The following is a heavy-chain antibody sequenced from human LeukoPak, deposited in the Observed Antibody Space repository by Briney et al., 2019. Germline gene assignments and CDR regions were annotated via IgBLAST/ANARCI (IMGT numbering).Heavy chain of an antibody. CDR3: AGTLITIFGVVDSP. CDR1: GGSISSGDYY. CDR2: IYYSGST. J-gene: IGHJ5*02. D-gene: IGHD3-3*01. Sequence: SETLSLTCTVSGGSISSGDYYWSWIRQPPGKGLEWIGYIYYSGSTYYNPSLKSRVTISVDTSKNQFSLKLSSVTAADTAVYYCAGTLITIFGVVDSPWGQGTLVTVSS. V-gene: IGHV4-30-4*01.